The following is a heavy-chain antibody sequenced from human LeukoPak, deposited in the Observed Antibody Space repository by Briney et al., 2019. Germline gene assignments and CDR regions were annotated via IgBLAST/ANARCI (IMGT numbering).Heavy chain of an antibody. CDR1: GFTFSSYA. V-gene: IGHV3-23*01. CDR2: ISGSGGST. Sequence: GGSLRLSCAASGFTFSSYAMSWVRQAPGKGLEWVSAISGSGGSTYYADSVKGRFTISRDNSKNTLYLQMNSLRAEDTAVYYCAKDVNVITIFGVVIIPVYFQHWGQGTLVTVSS. D-gene: IGHD3-3*01. J-gene: IGHJ1*01. CDR3: AKDVNVITIFGVVIIPVYFQH.